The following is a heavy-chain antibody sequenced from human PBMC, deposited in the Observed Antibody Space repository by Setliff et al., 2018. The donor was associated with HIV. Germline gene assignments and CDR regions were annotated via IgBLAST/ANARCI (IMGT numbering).Heavy chain of an antibody. Sequence: GASVKVSCKASGHTFTAYGITWVRQAPGQGLEWMGWMSAYSGDTKYAQKIQGRVNMTRDTSTDTAYVELRSLRSDDTALYYCVRGYYYDKTGYGTFDIWGQGTVVTVSS. J-gene: IGHJ3*02. V-gene: IGHV1-18*04. CDR2: MSAYSGDT. D-gene: IGHD3-22*01. CDR1: GHTFTAYG. CDR3: VRGYYYDKTGYGTFDI.